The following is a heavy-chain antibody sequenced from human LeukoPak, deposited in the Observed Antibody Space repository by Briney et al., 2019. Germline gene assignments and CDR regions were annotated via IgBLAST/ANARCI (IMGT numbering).Heavy chain of an antibody. CDR3: ARELGYCSGASCYFKYYGMDV. J-gene: IGHJ6*02. D-gene: IGHD2-15*01. Sequence: GGSLRLSCAVSGFTVSSNYMSWVRQAPGKGLEWVSVIYSGGSTYYADSVKGRFTISRDNSKNTLYLQMNSLRAEDTAVYYCARELGYCSGASCYFKYYGMDVWGQGTAVTVFS. V-gene: IGHV3-53*01. CDR2: IYSGGST. CDR1: GFTVSSNY.